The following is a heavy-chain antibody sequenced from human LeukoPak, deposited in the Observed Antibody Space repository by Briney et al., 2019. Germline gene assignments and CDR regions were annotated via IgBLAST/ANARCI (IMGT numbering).Heavy chain of an antibody. Sequence: SETLSLTCSVSDDSITMYYWTWIRQPPGKGLEWIGYVDHTGSTNFNPSLNGRVSISRDTTNNLFSLRLRSVTAADTAVYYCARVTGYRIEDYFDYWGQGTLVTVSS. V-gene: IGHV4-59*01. CDR2: VDHTGST. CDR1: DDSITMYY. D-gene: IGHD6-13*01. CDR3: ARVTGYRIEDYFDY. J-gene: IGHJ4*02.